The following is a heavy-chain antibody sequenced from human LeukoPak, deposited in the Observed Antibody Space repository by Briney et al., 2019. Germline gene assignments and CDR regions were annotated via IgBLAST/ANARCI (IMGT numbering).Heavy chain of an antibody. V-gene: IGHV3-48*01. CDR3: AKTFGVFAFDM. J-gene: IGHJ3*02. Sequence: GGFLRLSCAASEFTFSSYSMNWVRQAPGKGLEWVSYITNSGNSKSYADSVKGRFTISRDNTKNSLYLQMNGLRAEDTAVYYCAKTFGVFAFDMWGQGTMVTVSS. CDR2: ITNSGNSK. D-gene: IGHD3-10*01. CDR1: EFTFSSYS.